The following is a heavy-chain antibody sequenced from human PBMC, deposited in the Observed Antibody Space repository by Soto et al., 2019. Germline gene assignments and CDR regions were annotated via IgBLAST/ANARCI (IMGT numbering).Heavy chain of an antibody. Sequence: ASETLSLTCTVSGGSISSYYWSWIHQAPGRGLEWIGYIHSSGSIYYNPSLKSRATMSIDTAGNQFSLKVSSVTVADTAVYYCARDLDGLHDDTSGPFPRPGWGQGTLVTVSS. D-gene: IGHD3-22*01. CDR1: GGSISSYY. CDR2: IHSSGSI. CDR3: ARDLDGLHDDTSGPFPRPG. V-gene: IGHV4-4*09. J-gene: IGHJ1*01.